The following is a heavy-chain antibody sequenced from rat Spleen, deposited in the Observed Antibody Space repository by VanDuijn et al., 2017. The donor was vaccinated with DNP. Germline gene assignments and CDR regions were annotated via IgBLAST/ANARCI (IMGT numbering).Heavy chain of an antibody. CDR2: ISPSGGST. V-gene: IGHV5-25*01. CDR1: GFTFSYYW. Sequence: EVQLVESGGGSVQPGRSMKLSCAASGFTFSYYWMAWVRQVPGKGLEWIASISPSGGSTYYRDSVKGRFTVSRDNAKSSLYLQMDSLRSEDTATYYCARGIITALPYWSFDFWGPGTMVTVSS. D-gene: IGHD1-6*01. J-gene: IGHJ1*01. CDR3: ARGIITALPYWSFDF.